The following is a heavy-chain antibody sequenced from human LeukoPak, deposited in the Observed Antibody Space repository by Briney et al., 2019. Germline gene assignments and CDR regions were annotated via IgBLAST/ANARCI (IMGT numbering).Heavy chain of an antibody. D-gene: IGHD3-10*01. Sequence: SETLSLTCTVSGDSISTTSYYWAWIRQSPGKGLEWIGSIYFRGTTHYNLSLKSRVSISIDTSKSQFSLKLSSVTAADTAAYYCARDPDGVGGAPFEHWGQGILVTVSS. CDR1: GDSISTTSYY. CDR3: ARDPDGVGGAPFEH. CDR2: IYFRGTT. J-gene: IGHJ4*02. V-gene: IGHV4-39*02.